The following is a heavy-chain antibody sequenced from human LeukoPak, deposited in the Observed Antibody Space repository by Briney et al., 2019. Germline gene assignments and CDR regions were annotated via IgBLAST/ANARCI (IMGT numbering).Heavy chain of an antibody. CDR3: ARDDYYYMDV. CDR2: ISSSGSTI. Sequence: PGGSLRLSCAASGFTFSSYGMHWVRQAPGKGLEWVSYISSSGSTIYYADSVKGRFTISRDNAKNSLYLQMNSLRAEDTAVYYCARDDYYYMDVWGKGTTVTISS. CDR1: GFTFSSYG. V-gene: IGHV3-48*04. J-gene: IGHJ6*03.